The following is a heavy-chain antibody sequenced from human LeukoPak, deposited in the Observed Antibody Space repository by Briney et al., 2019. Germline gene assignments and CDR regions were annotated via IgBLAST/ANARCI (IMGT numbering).Heavy chain of an antibody. J-gene: IGHJ4*02. CDR1: GFTFSSYA. V-gene: IGHV3-23*01. CDR3: AKGVYCGGDCYWFDY. D-gene: IGHD2-21*02. Sequence: PGRSLRLSCAASGFTFSSYAMSWVRQAPGKGLEWVSAISGSGGSTYYADSVKGRFTISRDNSKNTLYLQMNSLRAEDTAVYYCAKGVYCGGDCYWFDYWGQGTLVTVSS. CDR2: ISGSGGST.